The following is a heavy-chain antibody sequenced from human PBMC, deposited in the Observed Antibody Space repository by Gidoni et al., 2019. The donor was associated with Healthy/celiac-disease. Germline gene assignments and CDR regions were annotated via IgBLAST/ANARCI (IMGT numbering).Heavy chain of an antibody. CDR1: GGTFSSYA. Sequence: QVQLVQSGAEVKKPGSSVKVSCKASGGTFSSYAISWVRPAPGQGLEWMGGIIPIFGTANYAQKFQGRVTITADKSTSTAYMELSSLRSEDTAVYYCARGGSQFDVFWLGPKLKVYGMDVWGQGTTVTVSS. J-gene: IGHJ6*02. CDR2: IIPIFGTA. V-gene: IGHV1-69*06. D-gene: IGHD3-3*01. CDR3: ARGGSQFDVFWLGPKLKVYGMDV.